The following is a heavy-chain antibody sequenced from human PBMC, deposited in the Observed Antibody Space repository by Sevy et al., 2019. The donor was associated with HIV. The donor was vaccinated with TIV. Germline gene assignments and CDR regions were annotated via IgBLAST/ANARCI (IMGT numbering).Heavy chain of an antibody. CDR1: GGSISSSY. Sequence: SETLSLTCTVTGGSISSSYWSWIRQPPGKGLEWIGNIFESGSTNYNPSLKSRVTISLDTSKSHYSLNLNSVTAADTAVYYCARHGAYGDYVPNDPPLDYWGRGNLVTVSS. D-gene: IGHD4-17*01. J-gene: IGHJ4*01. CDR3: ARHGAYGDYVPNDPPLDY. V-gene: IGHV4-59*08. CDR2: IFESGST.